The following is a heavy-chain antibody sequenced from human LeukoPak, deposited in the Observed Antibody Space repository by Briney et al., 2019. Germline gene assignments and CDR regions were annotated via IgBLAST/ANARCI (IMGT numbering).Heavy chain of an antibody. J-gene: IGHJ4*02. CDR2: IYYSGST. D-gene: IGHD5-18*01. CDR1: GGSISSYY. Sequence: SETLSLTCTVSGGSISSYYWSWIRQPPGKGLVWIGYIYYSGSTNYNPSLKSRVTISVDTSKNQFPLKLSSVTAADTAVYYCARDNGGVYSYAYWGQGTLVTVSS. CDR3: ARDNGGVYSYAY. V-gene: IGHV4-59*01.